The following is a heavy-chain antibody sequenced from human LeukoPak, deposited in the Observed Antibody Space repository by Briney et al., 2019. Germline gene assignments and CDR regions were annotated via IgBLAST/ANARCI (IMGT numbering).Heavy chain of an antibody. V-gene: IGHV3-53*01. D-gene: IGHD2-2*02. CDR2: IYSGGST. J-gene: IGHJ6*04. Sequence: GGSLRLSCAASGFTVSSNDMSWVRQAPGKGLECISVIYSGGSTDYADSVKGRLTISRDNSKNTLYLQMNSLRAEDTAVYYCAKDLVYPDVWGKGTTVTVSS. CDR1: GFTVSSND. CDR3: AKDLVYPDV.